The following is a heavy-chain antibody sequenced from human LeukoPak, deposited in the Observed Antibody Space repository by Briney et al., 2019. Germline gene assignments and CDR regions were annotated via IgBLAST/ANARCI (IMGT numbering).Heavy chain of an antibody. J-gene: IGHJ4*02. Sequence: SGPALVKPTQTLTLTCTFSGFSLSTSGMCVSWIRQPPGRALEWLARIDWDDDKYYSTSLKTRLTISKDTSKNQVVLTMTNMDPVDIATYYCVRIAMTGTEYFFDYWGQGTLVTDSS. D-gene: IGHD6-19*01. CDR1: GFSLSTSGMC. CDR2: IDWDDDK. CDR3: VRIAMTGTEYFFDY. V-gene: IGHV2-70*11.